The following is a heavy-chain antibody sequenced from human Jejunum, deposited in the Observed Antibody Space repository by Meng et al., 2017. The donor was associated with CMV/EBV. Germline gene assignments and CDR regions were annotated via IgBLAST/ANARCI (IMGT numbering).Heavy chain of an antibody. CDR2: MQPNGSA. V-gene: IGHV4-34*01. J-gene: IGHJ4*02. D-gene: IGHD2/OR15-2a*01. Sequence: AVYGGSFSGEYRSWRRRPPGKGLEWIRGMQPNGSAPNNTFLKSRVTMSIDTSKNQISLNLNSVTAADTALYLCARGQDEYKLGNNWGQGALVTVSS. CDR3: ARGQDEYKLGNN. CDR1: GGSFSGEY.